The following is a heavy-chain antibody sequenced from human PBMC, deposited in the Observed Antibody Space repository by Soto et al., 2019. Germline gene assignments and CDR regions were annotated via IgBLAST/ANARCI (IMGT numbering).Heavy chain of an antibody. D-gene: IGHD3-22*01. CDR3: ARDGTLYDSSGYYYLY. CDR2: IIPTFGTA. CDR1: GGTFSNYA. J-gene: IGHJ4*02. Sequence: GASVKVSCKASGGTFSNYAISWVRQAPGQGLEWMGGIIPTFGTANYAQKFQGRVTITADESTRTAYMELSSLRSEDTAVYYCARDGTLYDSSGYYYLYWGQGTLVTVSS. V-gene: IGHV1-69*13.